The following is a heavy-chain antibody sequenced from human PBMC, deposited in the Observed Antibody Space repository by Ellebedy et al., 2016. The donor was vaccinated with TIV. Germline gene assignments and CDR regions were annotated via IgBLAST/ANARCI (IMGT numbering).Heavy chain of an antibody. D-gene: IGHD2-15*01. CDR2: IIPIFGTA. CDR1: GGTFSSYA. J-gene: IGHJ6*03. Sequence: SVKVSXXASGGTFSSYAISWVRQAPGQGLEWMGGIIPIFGTANYAQKFQGRVTITADESTSTAYMELSSLRSEDTAVYYCARERLLYYYYYYMDVWGKGTTVTVSS. V-gene: IGHV1-69*13. CDR3: ARERLLYYYYYYMDV.